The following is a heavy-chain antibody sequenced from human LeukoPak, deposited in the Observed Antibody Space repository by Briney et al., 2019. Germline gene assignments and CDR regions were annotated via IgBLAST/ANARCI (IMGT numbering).Heavy chain of an antibody. CDR1: GFAFSDYW. CDR3: AKGGKWDVTPFDY. V-gene: IGHV3-23*01. Sequence: PGGSLRLSCAASGFAFSDYWMNWVRQAPGKGLEWVSTISGGGGSTYYADSVKGRFTISRDNSKNTLYLQVNSLRAEDTAVYYCAKGGKWDVTPFDYWGQGTLVTVSS. D-gene: IGHD1-26*01. CDR2: ISGGGGST. J-gene: IGHJ4*02.